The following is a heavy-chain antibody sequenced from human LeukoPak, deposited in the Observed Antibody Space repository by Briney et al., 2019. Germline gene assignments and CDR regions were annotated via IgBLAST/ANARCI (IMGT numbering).Heavy chain of an antibody. CDR1: GYSFTSYG. D-gene: IGHD6-19*01. CDR3: ARDRGSGWFIY. J-gene: IGHJ4*02. V-gene: IGHV1-18*01. Sequence: ASVKVSCKASGYSFTSYGLSWVRQAPGQGLEWMGWISAYNGSTNYAQKFQGRVTMTTDTSTSTAYMELRSLRSDDTAIYYCARDRGSGWFIYWGQGTLVTVSS. CDR2: ISAYNGST.